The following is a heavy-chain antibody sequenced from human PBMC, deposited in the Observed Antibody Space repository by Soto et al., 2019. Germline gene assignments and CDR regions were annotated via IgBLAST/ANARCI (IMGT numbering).Heavy chain of an antibody. CDR1: GFTFSSYG. J-gene: IGHJ4*02. Sequence: GGSLRLSCAASGFTFSSYGIHWVRQAPGKGLEWVAVISYDGSNKYYADSVKGQFTISRDNSKNTLYLQMNSLRAEDTAVYYCAKGTTFGSGYYYGYWGQGTLVTVSS. D-gene: IGHD3-22*01. CDR3: AKGTTFGSGYYYGY. V-gene: IGHV3-30*18. CDR2: ISYDGSNK.